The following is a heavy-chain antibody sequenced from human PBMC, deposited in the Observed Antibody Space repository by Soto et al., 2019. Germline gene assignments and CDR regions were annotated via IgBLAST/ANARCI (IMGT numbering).Heavy chain of an antibody. D-gene: IGHD3-3*01. CDR3: SKNFWKPHGLYL. CDR1: GFTFSSYA. Sequence: PGGSLRLSCAASGFTFSSYAMSWVRQAPGKGLEWVSAISGSGDSTYYADSVKGRFTISRDNSKNTLYLQMNSLRAEDTAVYYLSKNFWKPHGLYLWGQGTLVTVSS. V-gene: IGHV3-23*01. J-gene: IGHJ4*02. CDR2: ISGSGDST.